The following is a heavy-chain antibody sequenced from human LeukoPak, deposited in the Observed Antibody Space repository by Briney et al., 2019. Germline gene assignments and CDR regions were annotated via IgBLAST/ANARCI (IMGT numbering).Heavy chain of an antibody. D-gene: IGHD1-26*01. CDR2: IYSGGST. Sequence: GGSLRLSCAASGFTVSSNYMSWVRQAPGKGLEWVSDIYSGGSTYYADSVKGRFTISRDNSKNPLYLQMNSLRAEDTAVYYCARFPLNLIVGAPQKAFDIWGQGTMVTVSS. CDR3: ARFPLNLIVGAPQKAFDI. J-gene: IGHJ3*02. CDR1: GFTVSSNY. V-gene: IGHV3-53*01.